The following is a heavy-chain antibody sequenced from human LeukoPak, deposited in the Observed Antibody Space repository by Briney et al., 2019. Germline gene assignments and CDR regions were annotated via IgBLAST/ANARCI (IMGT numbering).Heavy chain of an antibody. J-gene: IGHJ3*02. CDR3: ARRAVSIDAFDI. CDR2: ISAYNGNT. Sequence: ASVKVCCKASGYTFTSYGISWVRQAPGQGLEWMGWISAYNGNTNYAQKFQGRVTMTRDTSTSTVYMELSSLRSEDTAVYYCARRAVSIDAFDIWGQGTMVTVSS. D-gene: IGHD6-25*01. V-gene: IGHV1-18*01. CDR1: GYTFTSYG.